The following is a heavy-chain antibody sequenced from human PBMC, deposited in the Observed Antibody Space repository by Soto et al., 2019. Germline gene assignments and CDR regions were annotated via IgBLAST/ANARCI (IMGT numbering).Heavy chain of an antibody. J-gene: IGHJ4*02. V-gene: IGHV3-30-3*01. D-gene: IGHD3-22*01. CDR1: GFTFSSYA. CDR2: ISYDGSNK. CDR3: AREPVPKNYYDSSGTLDY. Sequence: PGGSLRLSCAASGFTFSSYAMHWVRQAPGKGLEWVAVISYDGSNKYYADSVKGRFTISRDNSKNTLYLQMNSLRAEDTAVYYCAREPVPKNYYDSSGTLDYWGQGTLVTVSS.